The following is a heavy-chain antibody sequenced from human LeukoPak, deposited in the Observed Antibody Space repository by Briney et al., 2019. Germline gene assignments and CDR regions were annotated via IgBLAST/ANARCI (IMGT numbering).Heavy chain of an antibody. CDR1: GGSISSSNYY. V-gene: IGHV4-39*01. Sequence: PSETLSLTCTVSGGSISSSNYYWGWIRQPPGKGLEWIGSIYYSGSTYYNPSLKSRVTISVDTSKNQFSLKLSSVTAADTAVYYCARPYYYDSSGYYLSAFDIWGQGTMVTVSS. J-gene: IGHJ3*02. CDR3: ARPYYYDSSGYYLSAFDI. D-gene: IGHD3-22*01. CDR2: IYYSGST.